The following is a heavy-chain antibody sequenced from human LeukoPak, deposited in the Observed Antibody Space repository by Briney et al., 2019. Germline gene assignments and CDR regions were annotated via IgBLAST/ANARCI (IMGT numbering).Heavy chain of an antibody. CDR1: EGTFSSYA. D-gene: IGHD5-24*01. CDR2: IIPIFGTA. CDR3: ARPGGRRWLQLNAFDI. J-gene: IGHJ3*02. Sequence: SVKVSCKASEGTFSSYAISWVRQAPGQGLEWMGGIIPIFGTANYAQKFQGRVTITTDESTSTAYMELSSLRSEDTAVYYCARPGGRRWLQLNAFDIWGQGTMVTVSS. V-gene: IGHV1-69*05.